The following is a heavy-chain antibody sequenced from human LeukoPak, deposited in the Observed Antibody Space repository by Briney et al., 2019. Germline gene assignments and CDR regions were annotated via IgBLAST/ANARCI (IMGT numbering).Heavy chain of an antibody. CDR3: ARGPGITIFGVVIIEELDY. CDR2: INPSGGST. V-gene: IGHV1-46*01. J-gene: IGHJ4*02. D-gene: IGHD3-3*01. Sequence: ASVNVSCKASVYTFTSYYMHWVRQAPGQGLEWMGIINPSGGSTSYAQRFQGRVTMTRDTSTSTVYMELSSLRSEDTAVYYCARGPGITIFGVVIIEELDYWGQGTLVTVSS. CDR1: VYTFTSYY.